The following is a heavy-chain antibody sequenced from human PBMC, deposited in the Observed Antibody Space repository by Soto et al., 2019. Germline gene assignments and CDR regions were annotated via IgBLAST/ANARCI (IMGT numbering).Heavy chain of an antibody. J-gene: IGHJ4*02. CDR2: IIPFFGTA. CDR3: ARDLAKGGGSAGFDY. V-gene: IGHV1-69*01. D-gene: IGHD1-26*01. CDR1: GGTFSTFG. Sequence: QVQLVQSGAEVKKTGSSVKVSCKTSGGTFSTFGISWVRQAPGQGLEWMGGIIPFFGTAEYSQKFEDRITITAAESTNTVYMDLRSLTSEDTAIYYCARDLAKGGGSAGFDYWGQGTLVTVSS.